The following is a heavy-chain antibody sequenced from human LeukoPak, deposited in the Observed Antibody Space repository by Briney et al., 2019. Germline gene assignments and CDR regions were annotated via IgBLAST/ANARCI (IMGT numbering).Heavy chain of an antibody. Sequence: GGSLRLSCAASGSTFSSYGMHWVRQAPGKGLEWVAGISGSGGSTNYADSVKGRFTISRDNPKNTLYLQMNSLRDEDTAVYFCAKRGVVIRVILVGFHKEAYYFDSWGQGALVTVSS. CDR1: GSTFSSYG. CDR2: ISGSGGST. CDR3: AKRGVVIRVILVGFHKEAYYFDS. V-gene: IGHV3-23*01. J-gene: IGHJ4*02. D-gene: IGHD3-10*01.